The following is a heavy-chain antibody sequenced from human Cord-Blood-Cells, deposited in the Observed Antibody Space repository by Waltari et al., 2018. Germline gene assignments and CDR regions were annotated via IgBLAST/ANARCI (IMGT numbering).Heavy chain of an antibody. CDR1: GFTVSSNY. D-gene: IGHD6-6*01. CDR2: IYSGGST. V-gene: IGHV3-53*02. J-gene: IGHJ1*01. CDR3: ARVSLARRYFQH. Sequence: EVQLVETGGGLIQPGGSLRLSCAASGFTVSSNYMSWVRQAPGKGLEWVPVIYSGGSTYYADPGKGRFTISRDNSKNTLYLQMNSLRAEDTAVYYCARVSLARRYFQHWGQGTLVTVSS.